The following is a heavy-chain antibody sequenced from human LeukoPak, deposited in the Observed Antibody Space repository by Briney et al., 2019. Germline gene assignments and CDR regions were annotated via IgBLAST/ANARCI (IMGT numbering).Heavy chain of an antibody. D-gene: IGHD4-17*01. V-gene: IGHV3-7*03. CDR1: GFTFSTYW. Sequence: GGSLRLSCAASGFTFSTYWMSWVRQAPGEGLEWVANIKADGSVRFYVDSAEGRFTIFRDNAKNSLYLQMNSLRVEDTAMYYCARGEFGDLRYDYWGQGSLVTVSS. J-gene: IGHJ4*02. CDR2: IKADGSVR. CDR3: ARGEFGDLRYDY.